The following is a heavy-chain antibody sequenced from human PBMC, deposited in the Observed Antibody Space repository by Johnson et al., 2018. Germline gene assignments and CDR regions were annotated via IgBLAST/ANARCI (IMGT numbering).Heavy chain of an antibody. J-gene: IGHJ6*03. CDR2: ISWNSGTI. D-gene: IGHD1-26*01. CDR3: AKDKVTGGTYSEPRGSYYYYYYMDV. Sequence: VQLVETGGGLVQPGRSLRLSCAASGFTFDDYALHWVRQAPGKGLAWVSGISWNSGTIAYADAVKGRFTISRDNAKNSLYRQMNSLRAEDTALYYCAKDKVTGGTYSEPRGSYYYYYYMDVWGKGTTVTVSS. V-gene: IGHV3-9*01. CDR1: GFTFDDYA.